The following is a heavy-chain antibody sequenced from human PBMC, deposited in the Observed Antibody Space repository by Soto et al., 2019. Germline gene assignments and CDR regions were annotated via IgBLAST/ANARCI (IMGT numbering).Heavy chain of an antibody. D-gene: IGHD5-18*01. V-gene: IGHV4-61*01. CDR1: GDSVTSGNYY. J-gene: IGHJ5*01. CDR2: IYYSGST. CDR3: ARIHVDTYMIYWFDT. Sequence: PSETLSLTCTVSGDSVTSGNYYWSWIRQPPGKGLEWIGYIYYSGSTNYSPSLKSRVTMSLDRSNNQFSLNLSSVTAADTAVYYCARIHVDTYMIYWFDTWGQGILVTVSS.